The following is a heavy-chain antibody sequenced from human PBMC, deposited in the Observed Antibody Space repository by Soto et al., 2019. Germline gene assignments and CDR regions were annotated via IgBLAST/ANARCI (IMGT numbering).Heavy chain of an antibody. D-gene: IGHD2-15*01. V-gene: IGHV4-39*01. CDR3: ARRQSSPWFDP. J-gene: IGHJ5*02. Sequence: QLQLQESGPGLVKPSETLSLTCTVSGGSISSSSYYWGWIRQPPGKGLEWIGNIYYSGSTYYNPSLKSRVTISVDTSKNQFSLKLSSVTAADTAVSYCARRQSSPWFDPWGQGTLVTVSS. CDR2: IYYSGST. CDR1: GGSISSSSYY.